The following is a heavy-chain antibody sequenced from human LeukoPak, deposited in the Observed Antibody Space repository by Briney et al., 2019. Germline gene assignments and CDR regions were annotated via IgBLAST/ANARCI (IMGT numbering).Heavy chain of an antibody. CDR3: AREGQHVRKFDY. CDR2: ISWNSGSI. CDR1: GFTFDDYA. V-gene: IGHV3-9*01. J-gene: IGHJ4*02. D-gene: IGHD6-6*01. Sequence: PGGSLRLSCAASGFTFDDYAMHWVRQAPGKGLEWVSGISWNSGSIGYADSVKGRFTISRDNAKNSLYLQMNSLRAEDTALYYCAREGQHVRKFDYWGQGTLVTVSS.